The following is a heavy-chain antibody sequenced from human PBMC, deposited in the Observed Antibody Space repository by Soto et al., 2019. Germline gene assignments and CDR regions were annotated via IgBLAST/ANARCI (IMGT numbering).Heavy chain of an antibody. CDR1: GFPFSHYA. Sequence: GGSLRLSCTASGFPFSHYAMNWVRQGPGTRLEWVADISGSGDSARDADSVRGRFTISRDNSRDTLYLQMNSRRVDDTAVYYCGKERRGSGWSVCNFWGQGALVTVSS. CDR2: ISGSGDSA. D-gene: IGHD6-19*01. CDR3: GKERRGSGWSVCNF. V-gene: IGHV3-23*01. J-gene: IGHJ4*02.